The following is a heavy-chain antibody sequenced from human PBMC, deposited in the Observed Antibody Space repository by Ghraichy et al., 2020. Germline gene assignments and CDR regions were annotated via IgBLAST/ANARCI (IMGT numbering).Heavy chain of an antibody. J-gene: IGHJ5*02. CDR1: GDSVSNNGVS. Sequence: SQTLSLTCAVSGDSVSNNGVSWNWLRQSPSRGLEWLGRTYYRSKWYDDYAVSVRSRMTINADTSRNQFFLQLNSVTPEDTAVYYCARGGYWFLVFRLDTWGQGTLVTVSS. CDR2: TYYRSKWYD. V-gene: IGHV6-1*01. D-gene: IGHD2-15*01. CDR3: ARGGYWFLVFRLDT.